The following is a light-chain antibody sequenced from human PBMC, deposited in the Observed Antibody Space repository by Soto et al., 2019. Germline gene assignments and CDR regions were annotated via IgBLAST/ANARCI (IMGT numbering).Light chain of an antibody. CDR3: KQRSNWPRT. V-gene: IGKV3-11*01. CDR1: QSVSSY. Sequence: EIVLTQSPATLSLSPGERATLSCRASQSVSSYLAWYQQKPGQAPRLLIYDASNRATGIPARFSGSGSGTAFTLTISSLEPEDFAVYYCKQRSNWPRTFGQGTRLEIK. J-gene: IGKJ5*01. CDR2: DAS.